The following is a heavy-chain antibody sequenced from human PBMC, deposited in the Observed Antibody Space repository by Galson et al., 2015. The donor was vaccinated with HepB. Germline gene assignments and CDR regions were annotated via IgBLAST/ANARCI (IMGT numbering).Heavy chain of an antibody. V-gene: IGHV3-33*01. CDR3: ASFLSGSRFFDY. D-gene: IGHD3-22*01. Sequence: SLRLSCAASGFTFSSYGMHWVRQAPGKGLEWVAVIWYDGSNKYYADSVKGRFTISRDNSKNTLYLQMNSLRAEDTAVYYCASFLSGSRFFDYWGQGTLVTVSS. CDR2: IWYDGSNK. J-gene: IGHJ4*02. CDR1: GFTFSSYG.